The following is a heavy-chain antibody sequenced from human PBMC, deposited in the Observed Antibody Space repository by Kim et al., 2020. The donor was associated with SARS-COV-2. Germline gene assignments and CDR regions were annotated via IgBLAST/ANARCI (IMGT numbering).Heavy chain of an antibody. J-gene: IGHJ1*01. D-gene: IGHD3-10*01. CDR3: ATIRSGRFGESP. Sequence: IYAPELPGRVTITEDTSTDTAYMELSSLRSEDTAVYYCATIRSGRFGESPWGQGTLVTVSS. V-gene: IGHV1-24*01.